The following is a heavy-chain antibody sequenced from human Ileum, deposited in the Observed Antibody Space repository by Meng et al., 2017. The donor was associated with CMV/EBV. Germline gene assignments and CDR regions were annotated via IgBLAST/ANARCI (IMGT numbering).Heavy chain of an antibody. J-gene: IGHJ4*02. D-gene: IGHD5-12*01. CDR2: IKPHSGDT. CDR1: ASPFTGSD. V-gene: IGHV1-2*02. Sequence: FGPEVKKPGASGSVCCKCSASPFTGSDMHWVRQAPGHGREGMGWIKPHSGDTKYEKKFQGRVTMTSDTSISTVYMELTRLTPDDTAIYYCAREIIMAARAFGYWGQGTLVTVSS. CDR3: AREIIMAARAFGY.